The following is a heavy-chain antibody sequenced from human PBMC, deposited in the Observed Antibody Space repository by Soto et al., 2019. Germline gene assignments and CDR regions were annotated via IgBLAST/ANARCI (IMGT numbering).Heavy chain of an antibody. CDR2: ISGSGGST. Sequence: SKSHSCTSAEVTCINYAMSLIRQKPGKGLEWVSAISGSGGSTYYADSVKGRFTISRDNSKNTLYLQMNSLRAEDTAVYYCAKALYDYYDSRGLWGQGTLVTVSS. CDR3: AKALYDYYDSRGL. V-gene: IGHV3-23*01. J-gene: IGHJ4*02. CDR1: EVTCINYA. D-gene: IGHD3-22*01.